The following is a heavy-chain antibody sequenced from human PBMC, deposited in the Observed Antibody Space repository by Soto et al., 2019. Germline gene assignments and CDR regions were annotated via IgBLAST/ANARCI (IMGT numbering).Heavy chain of an antibody. Sequence: PGGSLRLSCAASGFTVSSNYMSWVRQAPGKGLEWVSVIYSGGSTYYADSVKGRFTISRDNSKNTLYLQMNSLRAEDTAVYYCARGLRRYYYYGMDVWGQGTTVTVSS. CDR1: GFTVSSNY. D-gene: IGHD3-22*01. CDR2: IYSGGST. V-gene: IGHV3-53*01. CDR3: ARGLRRYYYYGMDV. J-gene: IGHJ6*02.